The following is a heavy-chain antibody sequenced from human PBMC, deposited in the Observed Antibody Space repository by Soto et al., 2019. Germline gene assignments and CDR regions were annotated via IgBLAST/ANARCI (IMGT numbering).Heavy chain of an antibody. J-gene: IGHJ6*03. V-gene: IGHV4-34*01. CDR1: GWSFSGYY. CDR3: ARGPRIVATIGGSYYYYYMDV. D-gene: IGHD5-12*01. CDR2: INHSGST. Sequence: SETLSLTCAFYGWSFSGYYWSWIRQPPGKGLEWIGEINHSGSTNYNPSLKSRVTISVDTSKNQFSLKLSSVTAADTAVYYCARGPRIVATIGGSYYYYYMDVWGKGTTVTVSS.